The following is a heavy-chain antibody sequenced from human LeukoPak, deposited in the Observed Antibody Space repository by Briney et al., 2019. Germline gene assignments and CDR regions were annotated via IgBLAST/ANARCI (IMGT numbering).Heavy chain of an antibody. CDR2: IGGSGDTT. CDR1: GFGFAFSSYA. Sequence: GGSLRLSCAASGFGFAFSSYAMNWVRQAPGKGLEWVSAIGGSGDTTYYTDSVKGRFTISRDNSKNTVYLQMNSLRAEDTAVYYCAKGSGVAIYYYYYMDVWGKGTMVTVSS. CDR3: AKGSGVAIYYYYYMDV. D-gene: IGHD3-3*01. J-gene: IGHJ6*03. V-gene: IGHV3-23*01.